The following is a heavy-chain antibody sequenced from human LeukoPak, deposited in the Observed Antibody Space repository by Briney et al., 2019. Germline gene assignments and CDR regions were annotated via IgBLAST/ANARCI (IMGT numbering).Heavy chain of an antibody. V-gene: IGHV4-59*01. D-gene: IGHD1-26*01. Sequence: PSETLSLTCTVSGGSIISYYWSWIRQSPQKGLEWIAYIHSSGKTNYNPSLKSRVTISVDTSKNQFSLKVTSMTAADTGVYYCTRSFPGIVGAADFWGQGTRVTVSS. CDR2: IHSSGKT. CDR3: TRSFPGIVGAADF. CDR1: GGSIISYY. J-gene: IGHJ4*02.